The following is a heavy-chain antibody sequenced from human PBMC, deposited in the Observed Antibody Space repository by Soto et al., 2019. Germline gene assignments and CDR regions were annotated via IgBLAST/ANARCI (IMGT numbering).Heavy chain of an antibody. V-gene: IGHV3-21*01. CDR3: ARVPCGGDCYYYYYMDV. J-gene: IGHJ6*03. CDR1: GFTFSSYS. CDR2: ISSSSSYI. D-gene: IGHD2-21*01. Sequence: GGSLRLSCAASGFTFSSYSMNWVRQAPGKGLEWVSSISSSSSYIYYADSVKGRFTISRDNAKNSLYLQMNSLRAEDTAVYYCARVPCGGDCYYYYYMDVWGKGTTVTVSS.